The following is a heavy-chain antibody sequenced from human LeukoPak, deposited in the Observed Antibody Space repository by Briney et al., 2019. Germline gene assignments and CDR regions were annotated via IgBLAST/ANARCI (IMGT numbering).Heavy chain of an antibody. V-gene: IGHV3-21*01. CDR1: GFTVSSNY. CDR2: ISSSSSYI. J-gene: IGHJ4*02. Sequence: GGSLRLSCAASGFTVSSNYMNWVRQAPGKGLEWVSSISSSSSYIYYADSVKGRFTISRDNAKNSLYLQMNSLRAENTAVYYCARDLGDSSVADYWGQGTLVTVSS. D-gene: IGHD3-22*01. CDR3: ARDLGDSSVADY.